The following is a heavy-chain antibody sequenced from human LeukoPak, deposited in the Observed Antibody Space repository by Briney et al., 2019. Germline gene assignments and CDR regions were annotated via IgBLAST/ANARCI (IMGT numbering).Heavy chain of an antibody. CDR2: VSYSGST. CDR3: ARGKFGDFED. Sequence: SETLSLTCTVSGASINSYYWSWIRQPPEKGLEWIGCVSYSGSTDYNPALKSRVTISEDTSKSQVSLKLSSVTAADTAVYFCARGKFGDFEDWGQGTTVTVSS. CDR1: GASINSYY. D-gene: IGHD4-17*01. V-gene: IGHV4-59*01. J-gene: IGHJ6*02.